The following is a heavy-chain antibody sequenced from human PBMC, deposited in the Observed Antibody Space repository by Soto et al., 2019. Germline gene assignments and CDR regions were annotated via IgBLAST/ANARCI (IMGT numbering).Heavy chain of an antibody. Sequence: PSDTLSLTGTVSGGSISSHYWSWIRQPPGKGQEWIGYIYYSGSTNYNPSLKSRVTISVDTSKNQFSLKLNSVTAADTAVYYCARFFFSYCGTNEFPPDVLGEGTTVTVSS. D-gene: IGHD2-21*01. CDR2: IYYSGST. V-gene: IGHV4-59*07. J-gene: IGHJ6*04. CDR3: ARFFFSYCGTNEFPPDV. CDR1: GGSISSHY.